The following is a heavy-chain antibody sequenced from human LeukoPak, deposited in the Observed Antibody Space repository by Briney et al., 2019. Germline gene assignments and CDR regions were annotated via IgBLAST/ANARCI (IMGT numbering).Heavy chain of an antibody. J-gene: IGHJ4*02. D-gene: IGHD3-22*01. CDR3: ARVEKRSGYIDY. CDR2: IYYSGST. Sequence: PSQTLSLTCTVSGGSISSGGYYWSWIRQHPGKGLEWIGHIYYSGSTYYNPSLKSRVTISVDTSKNQFSLKLSSVTAADTAVYYCARVEKRSGYIDYWGQGTLVTVSS. CDR1: GGSISSGGYY. V-gene: IGHV4-31*03.